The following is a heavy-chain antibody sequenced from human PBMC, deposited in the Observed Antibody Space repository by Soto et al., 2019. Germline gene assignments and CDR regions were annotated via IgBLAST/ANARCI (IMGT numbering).Heavy chain of an antibody. J-gene: IGHJ3*02. V-gene: IGHV1-2*02. CDR2: IDPHSGGT. D-gene: IGHD3-3*01. Sequence: ASVKVSCKASGYTFTGYYMHWVRQAPGQGLEWMGWIDPHSGGTNFAQKFRGSVTLTRDTSVSTAYMELTRLRSDDAAVYYCARGGVRYTASWSGYFDAFDIWGQGTMVTVSS. CDR3: ARGGVRYTASWSGYFDAFDI. CDR1: GYTFTGYY.